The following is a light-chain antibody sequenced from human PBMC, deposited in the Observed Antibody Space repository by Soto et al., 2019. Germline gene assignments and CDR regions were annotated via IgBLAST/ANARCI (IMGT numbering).Light chain of an antibody. V-gene: IGKV3-20*01. CDR1: QSVSSSY. Sequence: EIALTQSPGTLSLSPGERATLSCRASQSVSSSYLAWYQQKPGQAPRLLIYGASSRATAIPDRFSGSGSGTEFTLTISRLEPEDFAVYFCQQYGNSPPNTFGQGTKVEIK. J-gene: IGKJ2*01. CDR2: GAS. CDR3: QQYGNSPPNT.